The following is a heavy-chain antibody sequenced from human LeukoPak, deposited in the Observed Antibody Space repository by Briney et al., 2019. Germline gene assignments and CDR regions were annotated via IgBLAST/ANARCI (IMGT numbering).Heavy chain of an antibody. V-gene: IGHV3-66*01. Sequence: GGSLRLSCAASGFTVRSNYMSWVRQAPGKGLEWVSVIYSGGSTYYADSVKGRFTISRDNSRNTLYLQMNSLRAEDTAVYYCARDVTGTLFDWGQGTLVTVSS. CDR3: ARDVTGTLFD. CDR1: GFTVRSNY. CDR2: IYSGGST. J-gene: IGHJ4*02. D-gene: IGHD1-20*01.